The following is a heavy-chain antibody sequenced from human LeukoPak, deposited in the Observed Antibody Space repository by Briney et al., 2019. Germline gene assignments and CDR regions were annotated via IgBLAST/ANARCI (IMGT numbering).Heavy chain of an antibody. V-gene: IGHV3-23*01. CDR1: GFTFSSYA. Sequence: GGSLRLSCAASGFTFSSYAMSWVRQAPGKGLEWVSAISGSGGSTYYADSVKGRFTISRDNSKNTLYLQMNSLRAEDTAVYFCAKMGSGYYYYYYGMDVWGRGTTVTVSS. D-gene: IGHD3-22*01. J-gene: IGHJ6*02. CDR2: ISGSGGST. CDR3: AKMGSGYYYYYYGMDV.